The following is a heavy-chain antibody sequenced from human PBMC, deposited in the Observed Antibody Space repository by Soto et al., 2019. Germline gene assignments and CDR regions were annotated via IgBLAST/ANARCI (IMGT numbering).Heavy chain of an antibody. CDR2: MYYSGRT. CDR3: ARGIHSHNWFDP. Sequence: QVQLQESGPGLVKPSETLSLTCTVSGGSISSYYWSWIRQPPGKGLEWIGYMYYSGRTNYNPSLKSRVTRSVDTYKNQIALRLSSVTAADTAVYYCARGIHSHNWFDPWGQGNLVAVSS. V-gene: IGHV4-59*01. CDR1: GGSISSYY. D-gene: IGHD5-18*01. J-gene: IGHJ5*02.